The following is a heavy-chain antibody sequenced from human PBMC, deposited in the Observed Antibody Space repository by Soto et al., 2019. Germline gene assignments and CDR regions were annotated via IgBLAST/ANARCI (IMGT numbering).Heavy chain of an antibody. CDR2: IHYSGST. CDR1: GGSISSGDYY. Sequence: SLTCTVSGGSISSGDYYWSWIRQPPGKGLEWIGYIHYSGSTYYNPSLKSRVTISVGTSKNQFSLKLSSVTAADTAVYYCASDQASRVDPWGHGTLVTVSS. CDR3: ASDQASRVDP. J-gene: IGHJ5*02. V-gene: IGHV4-30-4*01.